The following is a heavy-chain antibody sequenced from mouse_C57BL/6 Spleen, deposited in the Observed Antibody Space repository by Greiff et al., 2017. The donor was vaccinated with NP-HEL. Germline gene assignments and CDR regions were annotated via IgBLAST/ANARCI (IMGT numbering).Heavy chain of an antibody. Sequence: QVQLQQSGAELVRPGASVTLSCKASGYTFTDYGLHWVKQTPVHGLEWIGAIDPETGGTAYNQKFKGKAILTADKSSSTAYMELRRQTSEDAAVYYWTRDYYEYDDKGYYYAMDYWGQGTSVTVSS. V-gene: IGHV1-15*01. CDR1: GYTFTDYG. J-gene: IGHJ4*01. CDR3: TRDYYEYDDKGYYYAMDY. D-gene: IGHD2-4*01. CDR2: IDPETGGT.